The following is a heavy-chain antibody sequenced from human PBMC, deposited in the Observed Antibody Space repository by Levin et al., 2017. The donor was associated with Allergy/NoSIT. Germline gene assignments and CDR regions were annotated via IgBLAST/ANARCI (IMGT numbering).Heavy chain of an antibody. CDR2: IWYDGSNK. CDR3: ARDPPSSGFAFES. D-gene: IGHD5-12*01. Sequence: GGSLRLSWGASGFIFSSSAMHWVRQAPGKGLEGVAFIWYDGSNKHYADSVKGRFTISRDNSRDTVYLQMNSLRTDDTGVYYCARDPPSSGFAFESWGQGALVTVSS. J-gene: IGHJ4*02. CDR1: GFIFSSSA. V-gene: IGHV3-33*01.